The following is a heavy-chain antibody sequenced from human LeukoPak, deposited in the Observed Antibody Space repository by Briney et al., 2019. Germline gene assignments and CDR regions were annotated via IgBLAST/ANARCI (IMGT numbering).Heavy chain of an antibody. CDR1: GFTFSGYT. V-gene: IGHV3-15*01. CDR2: IKSKIDGGTT. Sequence: PGGSLRLSCAASGFTFSGYTMNWVRQAPGKGLEWVGRIKSKIDGGTTDYAAPVKGRFTISRDDSKDTLYLQMDSLKTEDTAVYYCSSLRGSSSQYFQHWGQGTLVTVSS. D-gene: IGHD6-13*01. J-gene: IGHJ1*01. CDR3: SSLRGSSSQYFQH.